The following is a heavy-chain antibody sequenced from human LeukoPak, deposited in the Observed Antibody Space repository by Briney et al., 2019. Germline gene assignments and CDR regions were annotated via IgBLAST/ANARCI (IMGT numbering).Heavy chain of an antibody. CDR2: INPSGGST. CDR3: ARDEDDYGDYVSSRYWYFDL. CDR1: GYTFTSYY. V-gene: IGHV1-46*01. D-gene: IGHD4-17*01. Sequence: ASVKVSCKASGYTFTSYYMHWVRQAPGQGLEWMGIINPSGGSTSYAQKFQGRVTMTRDTSTSTVYMELSSLRSEDTAVYYCARDEDDYGDYVSSRYWYFDLWGRGTLVTVSS. J-gene: IGHJ2*01.